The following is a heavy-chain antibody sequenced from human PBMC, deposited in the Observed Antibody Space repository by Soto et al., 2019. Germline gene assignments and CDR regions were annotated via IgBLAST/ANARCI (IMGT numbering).Heavy chain of an antibody. CDR2: ISAYNGNT. D-gene: IGHD2-2*01. CDR3: ARTTGGRYCISTSCPYDY. V-gene: IGHV1-18*01. CDR1: GYTFTSYG. J-gene: IGHJ4*02. Sequence: GASVKVSCKASGYTFTSYGISWVRQAPGQGLEWMGWISAYNGNTNYAQKLQGRVTMTTDTSTSTAYMELRSLRSDDTAVYYCARTTGGRYCISTSCPYDYWGQGTLVTVSS.